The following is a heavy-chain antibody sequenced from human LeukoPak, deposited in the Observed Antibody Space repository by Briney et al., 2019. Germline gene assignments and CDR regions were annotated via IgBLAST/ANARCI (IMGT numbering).Heavy chain of an antibody. CDR3: ARGHWEQDTSTYAY. Sequence: SETLSLTCAVSGTSITYGGYTWNWIRQPPGKGLEWIGYIYYSGTTFYNPSFRSRVTMSLESAKNQLSLKLRSVTAADTAVYYCARGHWEQDTSTYAYWGQGSLVTVSS. CDR2: IYYSGTT. V-gene: IGHV4-30-4*07. J-gene: IGHJ4*02. CDR1: GTSITYGGYT. D-gene: IGHD1-26*01.